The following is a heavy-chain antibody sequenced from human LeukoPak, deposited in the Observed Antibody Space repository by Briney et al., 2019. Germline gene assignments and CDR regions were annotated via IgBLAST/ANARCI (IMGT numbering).Heavy chain of an antibody. CDR1: GYTFTIYG. CDR3: ARDPEAYCGGDCYGDC. J-gene: IGHJ4*02. V-gene: IGHV1-18*01. D-gene: IGHD2-21*02. CDR2: ISAYNGNT. Sequence: GASVKVSCKASGYTFTIYGISWVRQAPGQGLEGMGWISAYNGNTNYAQKVQGRVTMTTDTSTSKAYMELRSLRSDDTDVYYCARDPEAYCGGDCYGDCGGQGTLVTVS.